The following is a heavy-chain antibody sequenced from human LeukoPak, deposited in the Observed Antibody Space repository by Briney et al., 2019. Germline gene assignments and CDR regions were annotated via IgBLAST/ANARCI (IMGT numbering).Heavy chain of an antibody. CDR3: ARGGSGWGYMDV. J-gene: IGHJ6*03. V-gene: IGHV3-11*01. CDR2: ISSSGSTI. Sequence: GGSLRLSCAASGFTFSDYYMSWFRQAPGKGLEWVSHISSSGSTIDYADSVKGRFTISRDNAKNSLYLQMNSLRVEDTAVYYCARGGSGWGYMDVWGKGTTVTVSS. D-gene: IGHD6-19*01. CDR1: GFTFSDYY.